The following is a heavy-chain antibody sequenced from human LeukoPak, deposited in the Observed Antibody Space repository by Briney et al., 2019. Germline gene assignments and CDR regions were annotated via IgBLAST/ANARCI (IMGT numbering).Heavy chain of an antibody. CDR2: IYYSGST. Sequence: PSETLSLTCTVSGGSISRGGYSWSWIRQPPGKGLEWIGSIYYSGSTYYNPSLKSRVTISVDTSKNQFSLKLSSVTAADTAVYYCARHSALRGSAEYFQHWGQGTLVTVSS. J-gene: IGHJ1*01. CDR1: GGSISRGGYS. D-gene: IGHD1-26*01. CDR3: ARHSALRGSAEYFQH. V-gene: IGHV4-39*01.